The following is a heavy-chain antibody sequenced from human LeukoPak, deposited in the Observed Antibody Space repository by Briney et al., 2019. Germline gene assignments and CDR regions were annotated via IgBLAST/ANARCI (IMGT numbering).Heavy chain of an antibody. CDR1: GGSFSGFY. D-gene: IGHD6-6*01. CDR3: ARFEEYSSSFDY. J-gene: IGHJ4*02. V-gene: IGHV4-34*01. CDR2: INHDGSA. Sequence: SETLSLTCAVSGGSFSGFYWSWIRQPPGMGLEWIGEINHDGSANYNPSLKSRVTISVDTSKNQFSLNLSSVTAADTAVYYCARFEEYSSSFDYWGQGTLVTVSS.